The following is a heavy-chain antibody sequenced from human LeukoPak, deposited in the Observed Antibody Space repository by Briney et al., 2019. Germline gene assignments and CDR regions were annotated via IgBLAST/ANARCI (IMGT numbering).Heavy chain of an antibody. CDR3: ATLRLWSQEDY. CDR2: IYYSGST. D-gene: IGHD5-18*01. CDR1: GGSISSSRYS. V-gene: IGHV4-39*01. Sequence: PSETLSLTCTVSGGSISSSRYSWGWIRQPPGKGLEWIGSIYYSGSTYYNPSLKSRVTISVDTSKNQFSLKLSSVTAADTAVYYCATLRLWSQEDYWGQGTLVTVSS. J-gene: IGHJ4*02.